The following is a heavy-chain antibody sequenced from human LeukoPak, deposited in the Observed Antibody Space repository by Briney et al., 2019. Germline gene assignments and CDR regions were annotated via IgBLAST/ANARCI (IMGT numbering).Heavy chain of an antibody. V-gene: IGHV3-9*01. D-gene: IGHD1-1*01. J-gene: IGHJ3*02. Sequence: GGSLRLSCAASGFTFDDYAMHWVRQAPGKGLEWVSGINWSSGSIGYADSVKGRFTISRDNTKNSLYLQMNSLRAEDTAVYYCAREQLVERADAFDIWGQGTMVTVSS. CDR1: GFTFDDYA. CDR2: INWSSGSI. CDR3: AREQLVERADAFDI.